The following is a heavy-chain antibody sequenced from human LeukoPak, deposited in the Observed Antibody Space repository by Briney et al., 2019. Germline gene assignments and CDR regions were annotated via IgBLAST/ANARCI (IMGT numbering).Heavy chain of an antibody. Sequence: ASVKVSCKASGYTFTDYAIHWVRQAPGQSLERMGWINGGNGNTKYSQKFQARVTITRDTSANTAYMELSSLGSEDTTIYYCARVISDCTNFNCFKGYFDYWGQGTPVTVSS. D-gene: IGHD2-8*01. J-gene: IGHJ4*01. CDR1: GYTFTDYA. V-gene: IGHV1-3*01. CDR2: INGGNGNT. CDR3: ARVISDCTNFNCFKGYFDY.